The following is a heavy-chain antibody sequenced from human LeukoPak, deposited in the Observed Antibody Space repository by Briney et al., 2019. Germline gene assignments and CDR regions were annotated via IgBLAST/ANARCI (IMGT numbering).Heavy chain of an antibody. CDR3: ARPYYYDSRIDP. V-gene: IGHV4-30-4*01. J-gene: IGHJ5*02. Sequence: SQTLSLTCTVSGGSISSGDYYWSWIRQPPGKGLEWIAYIYYSGSTYYNPSLKSRVTMSADTSKNQLSLKLSSVTAADTAVYYCARPYYYDSRIDPWGQGILVTVSS. CDR2: IYYSGST. CDR1: GGSISSGDYY. D-gene: IGHD3-22*01.